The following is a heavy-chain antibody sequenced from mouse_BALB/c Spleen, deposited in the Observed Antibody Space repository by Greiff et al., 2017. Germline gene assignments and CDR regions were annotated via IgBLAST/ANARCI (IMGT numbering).Heavy chain of an antibody. CDR2: IWSDGST. CDR1: GFSLTSYG. Sequence: QVQLKESGPDLVAPSQSLSITCTVSGFSLTSYGVHWVRQPPGKGLEWLVVIWSDGSTTYNSALKSRLSIIKDNSKSQVFLKMNSLQTDDTAMYYCARQGGKYGGAMDYGGQGTSVTVSS. J-gene: IGHJ4*01. CDR3: ARQGGKYGGAMDY. D-gene: IGHD2-1*01. V-gene: IGHV2-6-2*01.